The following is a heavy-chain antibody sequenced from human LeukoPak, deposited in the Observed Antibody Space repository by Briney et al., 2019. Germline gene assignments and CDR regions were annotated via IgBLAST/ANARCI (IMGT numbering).Heavy chain of an antibody. CDR3: ARDKTGSYSIRVFDY. V-gene: IGHV3-7*01. J-gene: IGHJ4*02. D-gene: IGHD1-26*01. Sequence: GGSLRLSCAASGFTFSSYWMSWVRKAPGKGLEWVANIKQDGSEKYYVDSVKGRFTLSRDNAKNSLYLQMNSLRAEDTAVYYCARDKTGSYSIRVFDYWGQGTLVTVSS. CDR2: IKQDGSEK. CDR1: GFTFSSYW.